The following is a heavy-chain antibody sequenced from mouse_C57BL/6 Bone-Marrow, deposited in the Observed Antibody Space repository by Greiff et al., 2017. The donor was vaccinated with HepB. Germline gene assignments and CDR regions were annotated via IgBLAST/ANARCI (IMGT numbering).Heavy chain of an antibody. V-gene: IGHV1-59*01. CDR2: IDPSDSYT. J-gene: IGHJ2*01. CDR3: ARNGSSHYFDY. CDR1: GYTFTSYW. Sequence: VQLQQPGAELVRPGTSVKLSCKASGYTFTSYWMHWVKQRPGQGLEWIGVIDPSDSYTNYNQKFKGKATLTVDTSSSTAYMQLSSLTSEDSAVYYCARNGSSHYFDYWGQGTTLTVSS. D-gene: IGHD1-1*01.